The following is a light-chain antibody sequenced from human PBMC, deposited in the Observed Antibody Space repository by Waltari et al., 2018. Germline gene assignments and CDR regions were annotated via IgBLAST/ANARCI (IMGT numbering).Light chain of an antibody. CDR1: PDISNY. CDR3: QQYDHLPLT. J-gene: IGKJ4*01. Sequence: DIQMTQSPSSLSASVGDRVTITCQASPDISNYLNWFQQKPGRAPKLLIFDASTLESGVPSRFSGSGSGTHFTFTIYSLQPEDIATYYCQQYDHLPLTFGGGTKVEIK. V-gene: IGKV1-33*01. CDR2: DAS.